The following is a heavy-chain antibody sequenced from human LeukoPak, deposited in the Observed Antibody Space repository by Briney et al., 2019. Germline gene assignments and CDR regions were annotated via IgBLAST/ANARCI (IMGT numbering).Heavy chain of an antibody. J-gene: IGHJ4*02. D-gene: IGHD2-15*01. V-gene: IGHV3-23*01. CDR1: GFTFTTYS. CDR2: ITGSGGIT. CDR3: AKYRMATTPYFDY. Sequence: GGPLRLSCAASGFTFTTYSMTWVRQAPGKGLQWVSAITGSGGITHYADSVKGRFTISRDNSKNTLYLQMNSLRAEDTAVYYCAKYRMATTPYFDYWGQGTLVTVSS.